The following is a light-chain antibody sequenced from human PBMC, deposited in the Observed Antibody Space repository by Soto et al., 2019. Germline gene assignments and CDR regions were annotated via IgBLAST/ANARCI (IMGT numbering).Light chain of an antibody. J-gene: IGKJ4*01. CDR3: QKLNSYPLT. V-gene: IGKV1-9*01. Sequence: DIQLTQSPSFLSASVGDRVTITCRASQGISSYLAWYQQKSGKAPKLLIYAASTVQSGVPSRFSGSGSGTEFTLTIGSLQPEDFATYYCQKLNSYPLTFGGGTKVEIK. CDR2: AAS. CDR1: QGISSY.